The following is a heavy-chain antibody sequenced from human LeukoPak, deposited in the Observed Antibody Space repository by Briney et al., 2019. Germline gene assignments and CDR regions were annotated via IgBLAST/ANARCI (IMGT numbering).Heavy chain of an antibody. D-gene: IGHD6-6*01. Sequence: SETLSLTCAVFGGSINSNNWWSWVRQPPGKGLEWIGEMYHSGNINYNPSLKSRVSMSIDTSKNEFSLKLTSVTAADTAVYYCARDVGARLPGYWGQGTQVTASS. V-gene: IGHV4-4*02. J-gene: IGHJ1*01. CDR3: ARDVGARLPGY. CDR1: GGSINSNNW. CDR2: MYHSGNI.